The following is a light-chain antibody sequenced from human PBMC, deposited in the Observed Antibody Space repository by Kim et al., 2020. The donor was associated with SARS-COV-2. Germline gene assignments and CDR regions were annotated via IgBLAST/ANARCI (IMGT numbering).Light chain of an antibody. CDR1: QSVSSN. Sequence: EIVMTQSPATLSVSPGERATLSCRASQSVSSNLAWYQQKPGQAPRLLIYGASTRATGIPARFSGSGSGTEFTLTISSLQSEDFAVYYCQQYNSWPPGVTFGGGTKVDIK. J-gene: IGKJ4*01. CDR3: QQYNSWPPGVT. CDR2: GAS. V-gene: IGKV3-15*01.